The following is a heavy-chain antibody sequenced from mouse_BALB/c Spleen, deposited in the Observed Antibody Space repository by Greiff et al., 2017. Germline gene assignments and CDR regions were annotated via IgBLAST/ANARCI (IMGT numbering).Heavy chain of an antibody. J-gene: IGHJ4*01. CDR2: IWAGGST. CDR3: AREFITTRYYAMDY. V-gene: IGHV2-9*02. Sequence: VQLVESGPGLVAPSQSLSITCTVSGFSLTSYGVHWVRQPPGKGLEWLGVIWAGGSTNYNSALMSRLSISKDNSKSQVFLKMNSLQTDDTAMYYCAREFITTRYYAMDYWGQGTSVTVSS. D-gene: IGHD1-1*01. CDR1: GFSLTSYG.